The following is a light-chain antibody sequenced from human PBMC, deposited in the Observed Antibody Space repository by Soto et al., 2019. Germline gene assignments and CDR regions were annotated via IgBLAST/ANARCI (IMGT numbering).Light chain of an antibody. V-gene: IGLV2-8*01. J-gene: IGLJ1*01. CDR3: KSYAGSNTYV. CDR1: NNYIVVYDF. Sequence: SVLTPPPSASGSPGQSVTISCHGNNNYIVVYDFVSWYQHHPGKAPRLTIYEVVQRPSGVPDRFSGSKSSNTASLTVSGLQAADEADYFCKSYAGSNTYVFGSGTKGNVL. CDR2: EVV.